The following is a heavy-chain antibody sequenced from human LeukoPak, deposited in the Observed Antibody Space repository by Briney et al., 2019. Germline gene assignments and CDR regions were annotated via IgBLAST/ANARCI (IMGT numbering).Heavy chain of an antibody. J-gene: IGHJ4*02. V-gene: IGHV3-30*18. CDR1: GFTFSSYG. Sequence: GGSLRLSCAASGFTFSSYGMHWVRQAPGKGLEWVAVISYDGSNKYYADSVKGRFTISRDNSKNTLYLQMNSLRAEDTAVYYCAKDCYDSSGYYYATDYWGQGTLVTVSS. CDR2: ISYDGSNK. CDR3: AKDCYDSSGYYYATDY. D-gene: IGHD3-22*01.